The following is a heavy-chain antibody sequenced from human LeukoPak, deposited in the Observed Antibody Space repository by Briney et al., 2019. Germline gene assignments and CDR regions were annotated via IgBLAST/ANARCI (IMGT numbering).Heavy chain of an antibody. J-gene: IGHJ5*02. V-gene: IGHV4-61*02. CDR3: ARSSRTTVTTGWFDP. Sequence: SETLSLTCTVSGGSISSGSYYWSWIRQPAGKGLEWIGRIYTSGSTNYNPSLKSRVTISVDTSKNQFSLKLSSVTAADTAVYYCARSSRTTVTTGWFDPWGQGTLVTVSS. D-gene: IGHD4-17*01. CDR1: GGSISSGSYY. CDR2: IYTSGST.